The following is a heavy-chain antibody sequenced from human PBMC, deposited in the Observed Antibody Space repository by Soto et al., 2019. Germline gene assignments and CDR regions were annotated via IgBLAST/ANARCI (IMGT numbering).Heavy chain of an antibody. CDR1: GGSVNGYY. J-gene: IGHJ4*02. D-gene: IGHD6-19*01. V-gene: IGHV4-34*01. CDR3: AREGIAVAGTFDY. CDR2: INHTGGT. Sequence: SETLSLTCAVYGGSVNGYYWNWIRQPPGKGLEWIGEINHTGGTHYNPSLKSRVTMSVDTSKNQFSLKLSSVTAADTAVYYCAREGIAVAGTFDYWGQGTLVTVSS.